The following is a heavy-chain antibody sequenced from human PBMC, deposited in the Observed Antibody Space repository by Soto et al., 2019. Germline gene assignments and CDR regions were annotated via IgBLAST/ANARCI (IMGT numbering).Heavy chain of an antibody. J-gene: IGHJ6*02. CDR1: GFTFSNSW. CDR3: ARDLEQWLVNYYYYGMDV. D-gene: IGHD6-19*01. CDR2: INADGSSI. Sequence: PGGSLRLSCAASGFTFSNSWMHWVRQAPGKGLVWLSHINADGSSIRYADSVRGRLTISRDNAKNTLFLQMSSLTAEDTAVYYCARDLEQWLVNYYYYGMDVWGQGTTVTVSS. V-gene: IGHV3-74*01.